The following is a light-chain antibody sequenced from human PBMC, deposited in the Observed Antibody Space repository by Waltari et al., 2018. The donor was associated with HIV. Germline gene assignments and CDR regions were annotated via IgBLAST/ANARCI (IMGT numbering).Light chain of an antibody. V-gene: IGLV3-27*01. Sequence: SYELTQPSSVSVSPGQTARITCSGDVLAKKYARWFQQKPGQAPVLVIYKDSERPSGIPGPCSGSSSGTTVTLTIGGAQVEDEADYYCYSAADNNLGVFGGGTKLTVL. J-gene: IGLJ2*01. CDR1: VLAKKY. CDR2: KDS. CDR3: YSAADNNLGV.